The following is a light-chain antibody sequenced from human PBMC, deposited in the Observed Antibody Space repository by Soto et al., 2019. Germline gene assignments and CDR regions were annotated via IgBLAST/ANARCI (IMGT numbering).Light chain of an antibody. CDR2: AAS. V-gene: IGKV1-39*01. Sequence: DLHMALDPSSPSASVGDIVTIACRASQSISSYLNWYQQKPGKAPKLLIYAASSLQSGVPSRFSGSGSGTDFTLTISSLQPEDFATYYCQQSVSTWKFAQGTIVEIK. CDR3: QQSVSTWK. J-gene: IGKJ1*01. CDR1: QSISSY.